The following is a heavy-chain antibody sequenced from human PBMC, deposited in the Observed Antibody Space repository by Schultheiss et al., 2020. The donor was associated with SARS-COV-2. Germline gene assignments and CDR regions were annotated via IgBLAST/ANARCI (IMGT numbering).Heavy chain of an antibody. CDR2: ISGSGGST. J-gene: IGHJ4*02. Sequence: GESLKISCAASGFTFSSYAMSWVRQAPGKGLEWVSAISGSGGSTYYADSVKGRFTISRDNAKNTLYLQMNSLRAEDTAVYYCAREYYDILTGYSLFESSFDYWGQGTLVTVSS. CDR3: AREYYDILTGYSLFESSFDY. CDR1: GFTFSSYA. D-gene: IGHD3-9*01. V-gene: IGHV3-23*01.